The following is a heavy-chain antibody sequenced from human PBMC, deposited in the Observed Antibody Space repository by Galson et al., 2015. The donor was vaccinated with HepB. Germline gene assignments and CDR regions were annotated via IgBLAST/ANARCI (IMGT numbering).Heavy chain of an antibody. V-gene: IGHV1-69*13. CDR3: ARGRSGYYGSGSPNWFDP. CDR1: GGTFSSYA. CDR2: IIPIFGIA. J-gene: IGHJ5*02. D-gene: IGHD3-10*01. Sequence: SVKVSCKASGGTFSSYAISWVRQAPGQGLEWMGGIIPIFGIANYAQKFQGRVTITADESTSTAYMELSSLRSEDTAVYYCARGRSGYYGSGSPNWFDPWGQGTLVTVSS.